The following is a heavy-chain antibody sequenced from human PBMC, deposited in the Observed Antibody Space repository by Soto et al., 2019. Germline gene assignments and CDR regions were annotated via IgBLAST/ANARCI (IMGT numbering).Heavy chain of an antibody. Sequence: ASVKVSCKASGYTFTSYGISWVRQAPGQGLEWMGWIRAYNGNTNDAQKLQGRVTMTTDTSTSTAYMELRSLRSDDTAVYYCASFAGDLPAASKNPSKVFDIWGQGTIVTVSS. D-gene: IGHD2-2*01. J-gene: IGHJ3*02. CDR1: GYTFTSYG. CDR2: IRAYNGNT. V-gene: IGHV1-18*01. CDR3: ASFAGDLPAASKNPSKVFDI.